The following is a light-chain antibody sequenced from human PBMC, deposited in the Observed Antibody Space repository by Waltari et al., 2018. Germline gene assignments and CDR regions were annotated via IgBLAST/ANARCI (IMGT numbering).Light chain of an antibody. J-gene: IGLJ2*01. Sequence: QSALTQPRSVSGSPGQSVTISCTGTRNDLLIYNHVSWYQQPPGKAPKLILYDVTKRPAGVPGRFSASSSGTTASLTISGLQAEDEADYHCCSYAGSYTVVFGGGTKLTVL. CDR3: CSYAGSYTVV. V-gene: IGLV2-11*01. CDR1: RNDLLIYNH. CDR2: DVT.